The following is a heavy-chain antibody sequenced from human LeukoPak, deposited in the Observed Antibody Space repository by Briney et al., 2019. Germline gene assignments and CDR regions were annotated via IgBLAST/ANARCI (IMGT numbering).Heavy chain of an antibody. J-gene: IGHJ3*01. D-gene: IGHD4-17*01. CDR1: GFTFSSYS. Sequence: GGSLRLSCSVSGFTFSSYSMNWVRQAPGKGLQWVSSICGGGSYIFYADSVEGRFSGSRDNAKISVFLKMSSLRDEDTAVYYCARGLGDYDAFDVWGHGTRVTVAS. CDR2: ICGGGSYI. V-gene: IGHV3-21*01. CDR3: ARGLGDYDAFDV.